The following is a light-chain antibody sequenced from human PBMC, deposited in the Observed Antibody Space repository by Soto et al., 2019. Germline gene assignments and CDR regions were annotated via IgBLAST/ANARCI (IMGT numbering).Light chain of an antibody. CDR2: GAS. CDR3: QQYGSSPRT. Sequence: EIVLTESAATLSPSPGARATLPRRASQSVSRSYFAWYQLKPGQAPRLLNYGASRRAMGITDWFSGRGSGTDFTLTISRLDPEEVAVYFCQQYGSSPRTFGQGTKADI. V-gene: IGKV3-20*01. J-gene: IGKJ1*01. CDR1: QSVSRSY.